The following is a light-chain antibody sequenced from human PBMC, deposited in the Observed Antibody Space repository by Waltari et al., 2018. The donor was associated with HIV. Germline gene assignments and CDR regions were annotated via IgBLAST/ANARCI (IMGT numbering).Light chain of an antibody. CDR2: MTS. J-gene: IGKJ2*01. Sequence: IQMTQSPSHLSASVGDTVILTCRASQDIDKGLAWYHQKPGRAPKLLISMTSVLESGVPSRFRGSGSGTTFTLTITGLQPDDIGTYFCQQYSTHYAFGQGTRVE. V-gene: IGKV1-5*03. CDR1: QDIDKG. CDR3: QQYSTHYA.